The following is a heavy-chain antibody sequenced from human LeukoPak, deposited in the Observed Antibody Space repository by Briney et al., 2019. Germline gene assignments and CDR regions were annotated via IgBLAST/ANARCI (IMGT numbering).Heavy chain of an antibody. CDR2: INPNSGGT. J-gene: IGHJ5*02. CDR1: GYTFTGYY. D-gene: IGHD3-10*01. V-gene: IGHV1-2*02. CDR3: ARDFEGREYHNWFDP. Sequence: ASVMVSCKASGYTFTGYYMHWVRQAPGQGLEWMGWINPNSGGTNYALKFQGRVTMTRDTSISTAYMELSRLRSDDTAVYYCARDFEGREYHNWFDPWGQGTLVTVSS.